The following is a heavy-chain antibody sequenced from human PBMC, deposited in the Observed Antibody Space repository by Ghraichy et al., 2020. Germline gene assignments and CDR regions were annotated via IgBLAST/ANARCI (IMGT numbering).Heavy chain of an antibody. J-gene: IGHJ4*02. CDR3: ARVPCSGGACYSVGFDY. V-gene: IGHV3-30-3*01. CDR1: GFTFSTHA. CDR2: ISFDGNDK. Sequence: GGSLRLSCAASGFTFSTHAMHWVRQAPGKGLEWVTFISFDGNDKYYVDSVKGRFTISRDNSKNTLYLQMNSLRDEDTAVYYCARVPCSGGACYSVGFDYWGQGSLVTVSS. D-gene: IGHD2-15*01.